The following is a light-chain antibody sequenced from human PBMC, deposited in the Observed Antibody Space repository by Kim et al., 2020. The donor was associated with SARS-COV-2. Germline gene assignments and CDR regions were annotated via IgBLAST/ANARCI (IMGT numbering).Light chain of an antibody. J-gene: IGLJ1*01. Sequence: GQSVTISCSGTSSDVGGYNYVAWYQQHPDKAPKLMIYDVTNRPSGVSSRFSGSKSDNTASLTISGLQAEDEADYYCSSYTSRHFYVFGTGTKVTVL. CDR2: DVT. CDR3: SSYTSRHFYV. V-gene: IGLV2-14*03. CDR1: SSDVGGYNY.